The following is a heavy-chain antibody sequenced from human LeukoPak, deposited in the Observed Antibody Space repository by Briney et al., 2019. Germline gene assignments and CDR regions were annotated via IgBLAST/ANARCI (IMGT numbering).Heavy chain of an antibody. CDR3: ARSFHMLGRRDGVNMDV. J-gene: IGHJ6*03. V-gene: IGHV3-21*04. Sequence: GGSLRLSCAASGFTFSSYSMNWVRQAPGKGLEWVSSISSSSSYIYYADSVKGRFTISRDNAKNSLYLQMNSLRAEDTAVYYCARSFHMLGRRDGVNMDVWGKGTTVTVSS. CDR2: ISSSSSYI. CDR1: GFTFSSYS. D-gene: IGHD5-24*01.